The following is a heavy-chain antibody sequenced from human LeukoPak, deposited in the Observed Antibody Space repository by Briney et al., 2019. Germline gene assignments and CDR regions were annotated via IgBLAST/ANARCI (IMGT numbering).Heavy chain of an antibody. D-gene: IGHD4-17*01. CDR2: ISYDGSNK. Sequence: GGSLRLSCAASGFTFSSYGMHWVRQAPGKGLEWVAVISYDGSNKYYADSVKGRFTISRDNSKNTLYLQMNSLRAEDTAVYYCAKSRPAVTTSHFDYWGQGTLVTVSS. J-gene: IGHJ4*02. CDR1: GFTFSSYG. V-gene: IGHV3-30*18. CDR3: AKSRPAVTTSHFDY.